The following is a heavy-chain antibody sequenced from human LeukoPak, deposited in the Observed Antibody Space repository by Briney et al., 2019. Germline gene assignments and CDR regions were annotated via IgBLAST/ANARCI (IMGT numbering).Heavy chain of an antibody. J-gene: IGHJ2*01. D-gene: IGHD3-22*01. CDR2: IYYSGST. V-gene: IGHV4-59*11. CDR3: ARDRRYYDSSGYYLRYCYFDL. Sequence: SETLSLTCTVSGGSISSHYWSWIRQPPGKGLEWIGYIYYSGSTNYNPSLKSRVTISVDTSKNQFSLKLSSVTAADTAVYYCARDRRYYDSSGYYLRYCYFDLWGRGTLVTVSS. CDR1: GGSISSHY.